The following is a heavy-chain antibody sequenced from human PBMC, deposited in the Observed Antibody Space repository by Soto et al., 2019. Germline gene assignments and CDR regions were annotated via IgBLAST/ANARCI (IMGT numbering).Heavy chain of an antibody. Sequence: SVTLSLTCGVYGWYCSGYVWSWLRQSPGKGLEWLAEANDRGSRNYNPFLRGRLTISLDTSKNQFSLRLSSVTSADTAVYYCARGWLIHYSDSSGSLEWFDPWGQGTLVNVAS. CDR3: ARGWLIHYSDSSGSLEWFDP. CDR2: ANDRGSR. J-gene: IGHJ5*02. V-gene: IGHV4-34*01. CDR1: GWYCSGYV. D-gene: IGHD3-22*01.